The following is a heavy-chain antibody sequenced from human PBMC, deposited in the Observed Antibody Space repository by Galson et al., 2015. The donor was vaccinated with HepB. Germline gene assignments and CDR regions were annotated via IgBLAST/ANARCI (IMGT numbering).Heavy chain of an antibody. J-gene: IGHJ4*02. V-gene: IGHV1-69*04. Sequence: SVKVSCKASGGTFSRHAISWVRQAPGRGLEWVGRLITTLRLTTYAQKFQGRFTISRDNSKASLYLQMNSLRSEDTALYYCAKGRYGSGNNYNHLYLDSWGQGTLVTVSS. D-gene: IGHD3-10*01. CDR2: LITTLRLT. CDR3: AKGRYGSGNNYNHLYLDS. CDR1: GGTFSRHA.